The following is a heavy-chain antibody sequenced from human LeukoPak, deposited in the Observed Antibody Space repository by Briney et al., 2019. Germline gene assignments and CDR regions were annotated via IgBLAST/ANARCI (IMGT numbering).Heavy chain of an antibody. V-gene: IGHV3-74*01. CDR2: INSDGSST. D-gene: IGHD3-16*01. CDR3: ARKGESGLYY. Sequence: SGGSLRLSCAASGFTFSSYWIHWVRQAPGKGLVWVSRINSDGSSTNYADSVKGRFTISRDNAKNTLYLQMNSLRVEDTAVYYCARKGESGLYYWGQGTLVTVSS. CDR1: GFTFSSYW. J-gene: IGHJ4*02.